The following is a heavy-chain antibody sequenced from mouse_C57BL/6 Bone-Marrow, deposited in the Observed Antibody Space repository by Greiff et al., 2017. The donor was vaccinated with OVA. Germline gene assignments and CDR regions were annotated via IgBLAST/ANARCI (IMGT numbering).Heavy chain of an antibody. D-gene: IGHD1-1*01. CDR1: GYTFTSYW. Sequence: QVQLQQPGAELVKPGASVKLSCKASGYTFTSYWMHWVKQRPGQGLEWIGMIHPNSGSTNYNEKFKSKATLTVDKSSSTAYMQLSSLTSEDSAVYYCARPRTTVVAPYSFDYWGQGTTLTVSS. V-gene: IGHV1-64*01. CDR2: IHPNSGST. CDR3: ARPRTTVVAPYSFDY. J-gene: IGHJ2*01.